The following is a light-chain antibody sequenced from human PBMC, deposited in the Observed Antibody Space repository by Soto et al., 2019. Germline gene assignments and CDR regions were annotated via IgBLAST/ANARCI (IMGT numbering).Light chain of an antibody. Sequence: QSALTQPPSASGSPGQSVTISCTGTSSDVGGDNYVSWYQQYPGKAPKLMIYEVSKRPSGVPDRFSGSKSGNTASLTVSGLQAEDEADYYCSSYAGSNNLLFGGGTKLTVL. CDR1: SSDVGGDNY. J-gene: IGLJ2*01. CDR2: EVS. CDR3: SSYAGSNNLL. V-gene: IGLV2-8*01.